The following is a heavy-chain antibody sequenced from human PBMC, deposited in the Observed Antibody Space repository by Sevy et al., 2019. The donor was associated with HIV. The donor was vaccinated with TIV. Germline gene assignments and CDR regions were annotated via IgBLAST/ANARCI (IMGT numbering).Heavy chain of an antibody. Sequence: SETLSLTCTVSGGSISSYYWSWIRQPPGKGLEWIGYIYYSGSTNYNPSLKSRVTISVDTSKNQFSLKLSSVTAADTAVYYCARENYRSSTSCYHNWFDPWGQGTLVTVSS. CDR3: ARENYRSSTSCYHNWFDP. CDR1: GGSISSYY. J-gene: IGHJ5*02. V-gene: IGHV4-59*01. CDR2: IYYSGST. D-gene: IGHD2-2*01.